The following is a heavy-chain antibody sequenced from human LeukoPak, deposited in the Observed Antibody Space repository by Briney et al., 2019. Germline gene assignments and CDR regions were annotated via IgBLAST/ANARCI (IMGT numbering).Heavy chain of an antibody. Sequence: PSETLSLTCTVSDGSISSYYWSWIRQPPGKGLEWIGYIYYSGSTTYNPSLKSRVTISVDTSKNQFSLKLSSVTAADTAVYYCARGWSSGWYRNDYWGQGTLVTVSS. CDR1: DGSISSYY. J-gene: IGHJ4*02. CDR2: IYYSGST. D-gene: IGHD6-19*01. V-gene: IGHV4-59*01. CDR3: ARGWSSGWYRNDY.